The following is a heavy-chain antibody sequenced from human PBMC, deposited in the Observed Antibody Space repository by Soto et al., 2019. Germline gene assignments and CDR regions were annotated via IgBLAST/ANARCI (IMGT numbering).Heavy chain of an antibody. V-gene: IGHV1-45*02. J-gene: IGHJ3*02. CDR2: ITPFNGNT. CDR1: GYTFTYRY. D-gene: IGHD5-12*01. CDR3: ASAVDSDAFDI. Sequence: ASVKVSCKASGYTFTYRYLHWVRQAPGQALEWMGWITPFNGNTNYAQKFQDRVTITRDRSMSTAYMELSSLRSEDTAMYYCASAVDSDAFDIWGQGTMVTVSS.